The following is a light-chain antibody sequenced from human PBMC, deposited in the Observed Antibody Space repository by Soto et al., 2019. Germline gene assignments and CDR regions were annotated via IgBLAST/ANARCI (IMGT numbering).Light chain of an antibody. J-gene: IGKJ3*01. Sequence: EVVLTQSPATLSLSPGEGATLSCMASQSIGNYLAWYQQKPGQAPMLLIYATSNRATGIPARFSGSGSGTDFTLTISCLEPEDFAVYYCQQRSSWPFTFGPGTKVDIK. CDR2: ATS. CDR1: QSIGNY. CDR3: QQRSSWPFT. V-gene: IGKV3-11*01.